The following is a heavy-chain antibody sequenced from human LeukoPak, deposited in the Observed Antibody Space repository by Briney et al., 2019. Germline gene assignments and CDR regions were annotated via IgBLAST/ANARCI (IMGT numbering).Heavy chain of an antibody. D-gene: IGHD6-13*01. CDR3: AKASSAAAGTWYFDY. CDR1: GFTFSSYA. J-gene: IGHJ4*02. Sequence: TGGSLRLSCAASGFTFSSYAMTWVRQAPGKGLEWVSSISVNGGTTYYADSVKGRFTISRDSSKNTLYLQMNSLRAEDTAVYYCAKASSAAAGTWYFDYWGQGTLVTVSS. V-gene: IGHV3-23*01. CDR2: ISVNGGTT.